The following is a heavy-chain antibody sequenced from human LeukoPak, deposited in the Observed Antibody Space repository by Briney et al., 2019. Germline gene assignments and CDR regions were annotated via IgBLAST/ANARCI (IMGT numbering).Heavy chain of an antibody. CDR3: ARGDTMVRGVIITPYPFDY. CDR1: GYTFTGYY. J-gene: IGHJ4*02. D-gene: IGHD3-10*01. CDR2: ISPNSGGT. Sequence: GASVKVSCKASGYTFTGYYMHWVRQAPGQGLEWMGRISPNSGGTNYAQKFQGRVTMTRDTSISTAYMELSRLRSDDTAVYYCARGDTMVRGVIITPYPFDYWGQGTLVTVSS. V-gene: IGHV1-2*06.